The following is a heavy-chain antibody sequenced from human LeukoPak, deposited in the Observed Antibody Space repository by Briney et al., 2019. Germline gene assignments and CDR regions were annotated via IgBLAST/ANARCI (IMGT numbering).Heavy chain of an antibody. Sequence: SETLSLTCTVSSGSISYFYWNWIRQPPGKGLEWIGYIHYTGSTNYNPSLKSRVTISVDTSKNQFSLKLSSVTAADTAVNYCATYTNRLHYWGQGTLVTVSS. D-gene: IGHD2-8*01. CDR1: SGSISYFY. J-gene: IGHJ4*02. V-gene: IGHV4-59*01. CDR2: IHYTGST. CDR3: ATYTNRLHY.